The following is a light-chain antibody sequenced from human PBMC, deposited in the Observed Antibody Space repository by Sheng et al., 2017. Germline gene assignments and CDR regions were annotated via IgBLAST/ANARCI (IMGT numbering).Light chain of an antibody. CDR1: QSISSW. CDR3: QQYNSYSPTWT. Sequence: DIQMTQSPSTLSASVGDRVTITCRASQSISSWLAWYQHKPGKARKLLIYKASILENRVPSRFSGSGSGTEFTLTISSLQPDDFATYYCQQYNSYSPTWTFGQGTKVEIK. J-gene: IGKJ1*01. CDR2: KAS. V-gene: IGKV1-5*03.